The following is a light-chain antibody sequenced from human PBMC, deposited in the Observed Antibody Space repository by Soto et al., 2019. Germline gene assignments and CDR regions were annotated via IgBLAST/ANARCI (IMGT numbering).Light chain of an antibody. CDR3: QKYCRSPYT. CDR2: WAS. V-gene: IGKV4-1*01. Sequence: DIVMTQSPDSLAVSLGERATISCRSSQSVLFSPSNREHLTWFQQKPGQPPKMLIYWASTREYGVPDRFSGSGSGTNFTLTISSLQADDVAVYYCQKYCRSPYTFGQGTKLEIK. CDR1: QSVLFSPSNREH. J-gene: IGKJ2*01.